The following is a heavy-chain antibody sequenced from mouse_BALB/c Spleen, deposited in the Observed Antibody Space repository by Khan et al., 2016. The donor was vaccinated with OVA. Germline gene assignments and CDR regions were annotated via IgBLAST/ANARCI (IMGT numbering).Heavy chain of an antibody. D-gene: IGHD1-3*01. Sequence: QVQLKESGPGLMAPSPSLSITCTVSGFTFTSYGVHWVRQTPGKGLEWLGVIWAGGGTNYNSAIMTRLSISKDNYKSQVFLKMNSLQTDDTAMYYCARLEDIWGEGTTLTVSS. CDR1: GFTFTSYG. J-gene: IGHJ2*01. CDR3: ARLEDI. CDR2: IWAGGGT. V-gene: IGHV2-9*02.